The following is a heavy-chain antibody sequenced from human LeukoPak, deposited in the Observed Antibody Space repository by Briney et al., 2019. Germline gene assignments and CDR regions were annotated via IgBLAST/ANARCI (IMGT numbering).Heavy chain of an antibody. J-gene: IGHJ5*02. CDR2: ISGSGGST. V-gene: IGHV3-23*01. CDR1: GFTFSSYA. CDR3: AKVLGEYSIRSKPLDT. Sequence: GGSLRLSCAASGFTFSSYAMSWVRQAPGKGLEWVSAISGSGGSTYYADSVRGRFTVSRDNSKNTLYLQMNSLRPEDTAMYYCAKVLGEYSIRSKPLDTWGQGTLVTVSS. D-gene: IGHD6-13*01.